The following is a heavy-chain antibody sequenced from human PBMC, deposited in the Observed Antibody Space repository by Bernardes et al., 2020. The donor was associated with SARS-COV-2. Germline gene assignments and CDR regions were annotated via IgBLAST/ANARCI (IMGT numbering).Heavy chain of an antibody. D-gene: IGHD2-15*01. CDR1: GFTFSSYA. V-gene: IGHV3-30-3*01. CDR3: ARGSDIVVVVAAPYAFDI. J-gene: IGHJ3*02. CDR2: ISYDGSNK. Sequence: GGSLRLSCAASGFTFSSYAMPWVRQAPGKGLEWVAVISYDGSNKYYADSVKGRFTISRDNSKNTLYLQMNSLRAEDTAVYYCARGSDIVVVVAAPYAFDIWGQGTMVTVSS.